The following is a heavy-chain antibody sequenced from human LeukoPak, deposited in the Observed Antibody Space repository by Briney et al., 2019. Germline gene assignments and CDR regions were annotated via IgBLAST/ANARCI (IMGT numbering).Heavy chain of an antibody. CDR2: ILNSGTTT. Sequence: GGSLRLSCAASGFTFSSYEMNWVRQAPGKGLEWVSYILNSGTTTYYADSVKGRFTISRDNAKNSLYLQMNSLRAEDTAVYYCASDRFYFGVWGQGTLVTVSS. CDR3: ASDRFYFGV. V-gene: IGHV3-48*03. CDR1: GFTFSSYE. D-gene: IGHD3-16*01. J-gene: IGHJ4*02.